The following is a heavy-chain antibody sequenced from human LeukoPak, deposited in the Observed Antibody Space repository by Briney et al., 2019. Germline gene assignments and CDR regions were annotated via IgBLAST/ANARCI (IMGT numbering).Heavy chain of an antibody. CDR2: LSPVLA. Sequence: SVNVSCKASGYTFTSYGISWVRQAPGQGLEWMGGLSPVLATYAQKFQGRVTITADESTDTVYMELGSLTSEDTATYFCARDREISARPGGWFDPWGQGTLVTVSS. CDR3: ARDREISARPGGWFDP. J-gene: IGHJ5*02. V-gene: IGHV1-69*13. CDR1: GYTFTSYG. D-gene: IGHD6-6*01.